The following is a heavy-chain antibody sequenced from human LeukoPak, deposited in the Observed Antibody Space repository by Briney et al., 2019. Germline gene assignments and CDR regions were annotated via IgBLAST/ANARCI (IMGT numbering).Heavy chain of an antibody. CDR3: ARDALPMVRGVITPDY. V-gene: IGHV1-2*02. Sequence: ASVKVSCRASGYTFTGSYIHWVRQAPGQGLEWMGWINPNSGGTNYAQKLQGRVTMTTDTSTSTAYMELRSLRSDDTAVYYCARDALPMVRGVITPDYWGQGTLVTVSS. J-gene: IGHJ4*02. CDR2: INPNSGGT. D-gene: IGHD3-10*01. CDR1: GYTFTGSY.